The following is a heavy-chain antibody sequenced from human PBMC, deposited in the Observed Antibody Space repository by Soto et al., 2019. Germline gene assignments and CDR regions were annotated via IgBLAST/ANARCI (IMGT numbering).Heavy chain of an antibody. CDR1: GGSFSGYD. V-gene: IGHV4-34*01. CDR3: ARGGNLVYATSFDY. Sequence: SETLCLTCAVEGGSFSGYDWSWIRQPPGKGLEWIGEINHSGSTNYNPSLKSRVTISVDTSKNQFSLKLSSVTAADTAVYYCARGGNLVYATSFDYWGQGTLVTVSS. J-gene: IGHJ4*02. D-gene: IGHD2-8*01. CDR2: INHSGST.